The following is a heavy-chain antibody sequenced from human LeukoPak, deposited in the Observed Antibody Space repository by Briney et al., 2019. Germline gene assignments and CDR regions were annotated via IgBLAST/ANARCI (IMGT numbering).Heavy chain of an antibody. J-gene: IGHJ3*02. CDR2: INPGGGNT. Sequence: ASVKVSCKASGYTFTNYYIHWVRQAPGQGLEWMGLINPGGGNTNYAQNFQGRVTMTRDTSASTVYMELSSLRSEDTAIYYCARIRDGYNDAYDIWGQETVVTVPS. D-gene: IGHD5-24*01. CDR1: GYTFTNYY. V-gene: IGHV1-46*01. CDR3: ARIRDGYNDAYDI.